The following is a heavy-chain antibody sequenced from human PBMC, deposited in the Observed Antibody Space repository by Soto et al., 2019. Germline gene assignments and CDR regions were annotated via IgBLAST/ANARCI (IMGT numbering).Heavy chain of an antibody. CDR1: GFSFSAYA. J-gene: IGHJ3*02. CDR2: LVGSGADK. CDR3: AKDLIAGNGVWEAFDM. Sequence: EVQLLESGGGLVQPGGSLRLSCAASGFSFSAYAMNWVRQAPGKGLQWVSGLVGSGADKNYADSVRGRFTVSRDNSKNTLYLQINSLRDEDTAVYYCAKDLIAGNGVWEAFDMWGRGTKVTVSS. V-gene: IGHV3-23*01. D-gene: IGHD2-8*01.